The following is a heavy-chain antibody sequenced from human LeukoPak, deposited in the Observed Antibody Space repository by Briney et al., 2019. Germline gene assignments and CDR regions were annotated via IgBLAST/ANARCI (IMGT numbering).Heavy chain of an antibody. J-gene: IGHJ2*01. CDR3: ARYDFILISYFDL. Sequence: PGGSLRLSCAASGFTVSSNYMSWVRQAPGKKLEWVSDIYSDGTTFYADSVKGRFTISRDNSKNTLYLQMNSLRAEDTAAYHCARYDFILISYFDLWGRGALVTVSS. V-gene: IGHV3-53*01. CDR2: IYSDGTT. CDR1: GFTVSSNY. D-gene: IGHD3-3*01.